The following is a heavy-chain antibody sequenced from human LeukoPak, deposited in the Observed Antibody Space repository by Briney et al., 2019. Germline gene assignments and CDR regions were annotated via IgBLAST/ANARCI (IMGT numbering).Heavy chain of an antibody. CDR2: ISGSGGST. CDR1: GFTFSSYA. Sequence: PGGSLRLSCAASGFTFSSYAMSWVRQAPGKGLEWVSAISGSGGSTYYADSVKGRFTISRDNSKNTLYLQMNSLRAEDTAVYYCAKDTSGARRGGYFDYWGQGTLVTVSS. V-gene: IGHV3-23*01. D-gene: IGHD3-10*01. J-gene: IGHJ4*02. CDR3: AKDTSGARRGGYFDY.